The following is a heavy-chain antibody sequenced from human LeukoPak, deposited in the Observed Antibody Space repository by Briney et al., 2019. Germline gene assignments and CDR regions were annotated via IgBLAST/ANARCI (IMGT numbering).Heavy chain of an antibody. CDR2: IYSSGST. V-gene: IGHV4-39*01. CDR3: ARLRKEGAYNWFDP. CDR1: GASISSGSNY. J-gene: IGHJ5*02. Sequence: NPSETLSLTCSVSGASISSGSNYWGWIRQPPGKTLEWIGSIYSSGSTYYNSSLQSRVTISVDTSKNQFSLKLSSVTAADTAVYYCARLRKEGAYNWFDPWGQGTLVTVSS.